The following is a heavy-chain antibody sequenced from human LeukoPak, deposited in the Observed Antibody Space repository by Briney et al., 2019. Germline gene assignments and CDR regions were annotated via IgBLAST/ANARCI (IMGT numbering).Heavy chain of an antibody. CDR3: ARASSDGVVPAATSFDC. J-gene: IGHJ4*02. CDR1: GFTFSSYA. D-gene: IGHD2-2*01. CDR2: ISYDGSNK. Sequence: PGRSLRLSCAASGFTFSSYAMHWVRQAPGKGLEWVAVISYDGSNKYYADSVKGRFTISRDNSKNTLYLQMNSLRAEDTAVYYCARASSDGVVPAATSFDCWGQGTLVTVSS. V-gene: IGHV3-30*14.